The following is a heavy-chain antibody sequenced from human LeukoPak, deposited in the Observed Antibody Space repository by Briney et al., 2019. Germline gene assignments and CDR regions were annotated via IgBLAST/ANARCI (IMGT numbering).Heavy chain of an antibody. CDR1: GFTFSTYA. CDR2: ISSNGGSL. J-gene: IGHJ4*02. D-gene: IGHD2-21*02. CDR3: ASLVVVTASFDY. V-gene: IGHV3-23*01. Sequence: GGSLRLSCAASGFTFSTYAMGWVRQAPGKGLEWVSAISSNGGSLYYADSVKGRFTISRDNTRNTLYQQMNSLRVDDTAVYYCASLVVVTASFDYWGQGTLVPVSS.